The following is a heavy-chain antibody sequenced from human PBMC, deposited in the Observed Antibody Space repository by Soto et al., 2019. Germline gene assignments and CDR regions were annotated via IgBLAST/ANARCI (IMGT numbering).Heavy chain of an antibody. CDR2: IYHSGST. V-gene: IGHV4-4*02. Sequence: SSETLSLTCAVSGGSISSSNWWSWDRQPPGKGLEWIGEIYHSGSTIYNPSLKSRVTISVDKSKNQFSLKLSSVTAADTAVYYCASRLDSEYQQPYYYYGMDVWGQGTTVTVSS. CDR1: GGSISSSNW. J-gene: IGHJ6*02. D-gene: IGHD2-2*01. CDR3: ASRLDSEYQQPYYYYGMDV.